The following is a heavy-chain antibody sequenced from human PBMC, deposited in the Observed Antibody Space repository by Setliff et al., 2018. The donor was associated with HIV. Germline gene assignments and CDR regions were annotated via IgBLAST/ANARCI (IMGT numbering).Heavy chain of an antibody. Sequence: PSETLSLTCTVSGGSISSSSYYWGWIRQSPGKGLEWIGSIYYSGSTYYNPSLKSRVTISVDTSKNQFFLKLSSVTAADTAVYYCAKERYDSSGYSIDHYGMDVWGQGTTVTVSS. D-gene: IGHD3-22*01. CDR3: AKERYDSSGYSIDHYGMDV. V-gene: IGHV4-39*02. J-gene: IGHJ6*02. CDR2: IYYSGST. CDR1: GGSISSSSYY.